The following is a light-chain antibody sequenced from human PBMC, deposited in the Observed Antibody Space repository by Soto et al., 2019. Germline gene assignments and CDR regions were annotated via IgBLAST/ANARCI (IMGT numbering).Light chain of an antibody. J-gene: IGLJ3*02. CDR1: SSDVGAYNY. Sequence: QSALTQPASVSGSPGQSITISCTGTSSDVGAYNYFSWYQQHPGKAPKLMIYEVSNRPSGVSNRFSGSKSANTASLTISGLQAGDEADYYCSSYTSSSTWLFGGGIKLTVL. CDR2: EVS. CDR3: SSYTSSSTWL. V-gene: IGLV2-14*03.